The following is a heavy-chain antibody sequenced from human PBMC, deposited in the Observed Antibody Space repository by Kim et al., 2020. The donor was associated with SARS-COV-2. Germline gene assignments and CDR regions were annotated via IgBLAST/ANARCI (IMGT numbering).Heavy chain of an antibody. D-gene: IGHD6-13*01. CDR2: IYSGGST. CDR3: ARFELDEPAAPVY. CDR1: GFTVSSNY. Sequence: GGSLRLSCAASGFTVSSNYMSWVRQAPGKGLEWVSVIYSGGSTYYADSVKGRFTISRDNSKNTLYLQMNSLRAEDTAVYYCARFELDEPAAPVYWGQGTLVTVSS. J-gene: IGHJ4*02. V-gene: IGHV3-66*02.